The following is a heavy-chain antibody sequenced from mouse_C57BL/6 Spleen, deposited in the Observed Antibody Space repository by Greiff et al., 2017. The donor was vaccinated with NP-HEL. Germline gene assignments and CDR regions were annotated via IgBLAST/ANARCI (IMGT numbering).Heavy chain of an antibody. Sequence: QVQLQQSGAELVRPGSSVKLSCKASGYTFTSYWMHWVKQRPIQGLEWIGNIDTSDSETHYNQKFKDKATLTVDKSSSTAYMQLSSLTSVDSAVYYCARCPYYYGSSYVALDSWGQGTSVTVSS. D-gene: IGHD1-1*01. CDR3: ARCPYYYGSSYVALDS. V-gene: IGHV1-52*01. CDR1: GYTFTSYW. CDR2: IDTSDSET. J-gene: IGHJ4*01.